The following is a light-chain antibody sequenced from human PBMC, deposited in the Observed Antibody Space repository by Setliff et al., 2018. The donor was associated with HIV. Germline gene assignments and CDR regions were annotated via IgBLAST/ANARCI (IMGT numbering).Light chain of an antibody. V-gene: IGLV2-14*03. J-gene: IGLJ1*01. CDR1: SSDIGTYDY. CDR2: DVT. Sequence: QSALIQPASVSGSPGQSITISCTGTSSDIGTYDYVSWYQQHPGKVPKLMIYDVTNRPSGVSDRFSGSKSGNTASLTISGLRAEDEATYYCCSYTSSTTYVFGTGTKVTVL. CDR3: CSYTSSTTYV.